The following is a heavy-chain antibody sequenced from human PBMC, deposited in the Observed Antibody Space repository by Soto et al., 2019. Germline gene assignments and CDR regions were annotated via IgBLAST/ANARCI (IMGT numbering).Heavy chain of an antibody. CDR2: ISGSGGST. CDR3: AKDRYSSWELPYAYGMDV. D-gene: IGHD1-26*01. V-gene: IGHV3-23*01. CDR1: GITLSSTA. Sequence: GGALRLPYAASGITLSSTAISWVRQAPGKGLELVSAISGSGGSTYYADSVKGRFTISRDNSKNTLYLQMNSLRAEDTAVYYCAKDRYSSWELPYAYGMDVWGQGTTVTVSS. J-gene: IGHJ6*02.